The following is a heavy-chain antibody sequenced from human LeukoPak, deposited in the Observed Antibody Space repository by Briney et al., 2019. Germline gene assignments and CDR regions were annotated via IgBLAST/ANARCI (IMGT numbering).Heavy chain of an antibody. CDR1: GGSISSSSYY. D-gene: IGHD2-15*01. Sequence: SETLSLTCTVSGGSISSSSYYWGWIRQPPGKGLERIGSIYYSGSTYYNPSLKSRVTISVDTSKNQFSLKLSSVTAADTAVYYCARLFPSYCSGGSCYSHDDYWGQGTLVTVSS. J-gene: IGHJ4*02. CDR2: IYYSGST. CDR3: ARLFPSYCSGGSCYSHDDY. V-gene: IGHV4-39*01.